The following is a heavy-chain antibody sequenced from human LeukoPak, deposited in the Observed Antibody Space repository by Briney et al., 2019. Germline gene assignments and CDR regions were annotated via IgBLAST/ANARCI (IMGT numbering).Heavy chain of an antibody. CDR2: IYYSGST. J-gene: IGHJ5*02. CDR3: ARDRGDDSSAYPYNWFGP. Sequence: PSETLSLTCTVSGGSISSSTYYWGWIRQPPGKGLEWIGSIYYSGSTYYNPSLKSRVTISLDTSKNQFSLKLSSVTAADTAVYYCARDRGDDSSAYPYNWFGPWGQGTLVTVSS. CDR1: GGSISSSTYY. V-gene: IGHV4-39*07. D-gene: IGHD3-22*01.